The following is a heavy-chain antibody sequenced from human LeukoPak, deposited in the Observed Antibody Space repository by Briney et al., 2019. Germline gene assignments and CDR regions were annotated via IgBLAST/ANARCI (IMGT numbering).Heavy chain of an antibody. Sequence: GSSVKVSCKASGGTFSSYAISWVRQAPGQGLEWMGRIIPILGIANYAQKFQGRVTITADKSTSTAYMELSSLRSDDTAVYYCARDYSTSSWDNWGQGTLVTVSS. V-gene: IGHV1-69*04. J-gene: IGHJ4*02. CDR3: ARDYSTSSWDN. D-gene: IGHD6-13*01. CDR1: GGTFSSYA. CDR2: IIPILGIA.